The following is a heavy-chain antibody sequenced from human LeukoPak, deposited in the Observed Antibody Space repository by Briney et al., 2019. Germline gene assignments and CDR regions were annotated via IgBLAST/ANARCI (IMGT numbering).Heavy chain of an antibody. D-gene: IGHD3-9*01. CDR1: GVSTSSGGYY. V-gene: IGHV4-31*03. CDR2: IYYSGST. CDR3: ASSHRERFDWLSIDY. J-gene: IGHJ4*02. Sequence: SETLSLTCTVSGVSTSSGGYYWSWIRQHPGKGLEWIGYIYYSGSTYYNPSLKSRVTISVDTSKNQFALKLSSVTAADTAVYYCASSHRERFDWLSIDYWGQGTLVTVSS.